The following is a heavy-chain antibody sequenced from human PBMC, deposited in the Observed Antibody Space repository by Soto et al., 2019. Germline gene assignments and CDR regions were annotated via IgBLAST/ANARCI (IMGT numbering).Heavy chain of an antibody. J-gene: IGHJ4*02. CDR1: GFIFRNFW. D-gene: IGHD6-25*01. CDR3: EVLSIAAVVDF. Sequence: PGGSLRLSCAASGFIFRNFWINWVRQAPGKGLEWVASINQDGSEKYYVDSVKGRFTISRDNAKNSLYLKMNSLRAEDTAVYYCEVLSIAAVVDFWGQGTLVTVSS. V-gene: IGHV3-7*01. CDR2: INQDGSEK.